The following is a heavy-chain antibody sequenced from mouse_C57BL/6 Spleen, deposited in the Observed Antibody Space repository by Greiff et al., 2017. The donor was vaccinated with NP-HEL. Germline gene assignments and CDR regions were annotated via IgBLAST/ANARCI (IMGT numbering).Heavy chain of an antibody. CDR1: GFNITDDY. CDR3: TTGSSYRYFDV. Sequence: EVQLQQSGAELVRPGASVKLSCTASGFNITDDYMHWVKQRPEQGLEWIGWIDPENGDTEYASKFQGKATITADKSSNTAYLQLSSLTSEETAVYYCTTGSSYRYFDVWGTGTTVTVSS. J-gene: IGHJ1*03. V-gene: IGHV14-4*01. D-gene: IGHD1-1*01. CDR2: IDPENGDT.